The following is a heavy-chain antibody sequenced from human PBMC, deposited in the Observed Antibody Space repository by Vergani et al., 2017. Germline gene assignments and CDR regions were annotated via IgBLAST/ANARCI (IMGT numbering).Heavy chain of an antibody. J-gene: IGHJ4*02. CDR3: ARGGTQGTDFDY. V-gene: IGHV4-59*01. CDR2: IYYSGST. Sequence: QVQLQQWGAGLLKPSETLSLTCAVYGGSISSYYWSWIRQPPGKGLEWIGYIYYSGSTNYNPSLKSRVTIAVDTSKNQFSLKLSSVTAADTAVYYCARGGTQGTDFDYWGQGTLVTVSS. CDR1: GGSISSYY.